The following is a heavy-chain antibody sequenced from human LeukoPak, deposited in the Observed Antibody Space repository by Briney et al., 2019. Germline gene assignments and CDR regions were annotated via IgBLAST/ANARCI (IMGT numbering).Heavy chain of an antibody. V-gene: IGHV3-64*01. D-gene: IGHD3-22*01. Sequence: GGTLRLSCAASGFTFSSYAMHWVRQAPGKGLEYVSAISSNGGSTYYANSVKGRFTISRDNSKNTLHLQMGSLRAEDMAVYYCARVSSGYFDYWGQGTLVTVSS. CDR1: GFTFSSYA. CDR3: ARVSSGYFDY. J-gene: IGHJ4*02. CDR2: ISSNGGST.